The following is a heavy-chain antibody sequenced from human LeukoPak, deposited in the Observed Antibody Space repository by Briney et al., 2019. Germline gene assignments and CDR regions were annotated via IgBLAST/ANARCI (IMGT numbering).Heavy chain of an antibody. D-gene: IGHD3-16*02. V-gene: IGHV3-23*01. CDR3: AKERAGYTNPYCFDY. CDR2: ISGSGANT. Sequence: GGCLCLSCAASGFTFSNYAMSWVRQAPGKGQEWVSTISGSGANTYYADSVRGWFTISRHNSKHTLQLQINSVRAEDTPVYYCAKERAGYTNPYCFDYWGQGALVTLSP. J-gene: IGHJ4*02. CDR1: GFTFSNYA.